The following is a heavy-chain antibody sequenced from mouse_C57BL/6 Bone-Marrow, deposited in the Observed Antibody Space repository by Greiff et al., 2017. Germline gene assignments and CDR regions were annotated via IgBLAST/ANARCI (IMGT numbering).Heavy chain of an antibody. CDR2: INPNNGGT. Sequence: EVQLQQSGPELVKPGASVKISCKASGYTFTDYYMNWVKQSHGKSLEWIGDINPNNGGTSYNQKFKGKATLTVDKSSSTAYMELRSLTSEDSAVYYCAREGVFITTGFDYWGQGTTLTVSS. D-gene: IGHD1-1*01. CDR1: GYTFTDYY. CDR3: AREGVFITTGFDY. J-gene: IGHJ2*01. V-gene: IGHV1-26*01.